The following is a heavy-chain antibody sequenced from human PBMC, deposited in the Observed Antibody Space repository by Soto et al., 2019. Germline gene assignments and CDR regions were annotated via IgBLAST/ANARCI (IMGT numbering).Heavy chain of an antibody. CDR1: GGSFSGYY. V-gene: IGHV4-34*01. D-gene: IGHD6-19*01. CDR2: INHSGST. J-gene: IGHJ5*02. CDR3: ARGLDSSGWRRDRYNWFDP. Sequence: QVQLLQWGAGLLKPSETLSLTCAVYGGSFSGYYWSWIRQPPGKGLEWIGEINHSGSTNYNPSLKSRVTISVDTSKIQFSLKLSAVTAADTAVYYCARGLDSSGWRRDRYNWFDPWGQGTLVTVST.